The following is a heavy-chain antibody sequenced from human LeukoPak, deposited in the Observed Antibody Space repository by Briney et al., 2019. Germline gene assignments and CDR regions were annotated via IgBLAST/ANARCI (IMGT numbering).Heavy chain of an antibody. J-gene: IGHJ4*02. CDR3: ARDEGAL. Sequence: GGSLRLSCGASGFTFTTHWIHWVRQAPGKGLVWVSRIKPDGSDTNYADSVKGRFTISRDNAKNTVYLQMNSLRAEDTAVYYCARDEGALWGQGTLVTVSS. CDR2: IKPDGSDT. CDR1: GFTFTTHW. D-gene: IGHD3-16*01. V-gene: IGHV3-74*01.